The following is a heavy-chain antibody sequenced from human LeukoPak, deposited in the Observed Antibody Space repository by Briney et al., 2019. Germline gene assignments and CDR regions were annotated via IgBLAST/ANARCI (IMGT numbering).Heavy chain of an antibody. V-gene: IGHV1-46*01. CDR3: AREGAGGSSWYGLFDY. Sequence: ASVKVSCKASGYTFTSYYMHWVRQAPGQGLEWMGIINPSGGSTSYAQKFQGRVTMTRDTSTSTVYMELSSLRSEDTAVYYCAREGAGGSSWYGLFDYWGQGTLVTVSS. D-gene: IGHD6-13*01. J-gene: IGHJ4*02. CDR2: INPSGGST. CDR1: GYTFTSYY.